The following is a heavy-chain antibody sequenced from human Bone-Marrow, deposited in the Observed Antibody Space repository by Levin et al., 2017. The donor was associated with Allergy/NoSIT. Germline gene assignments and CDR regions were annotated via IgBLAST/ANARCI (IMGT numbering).Heavy chain of an antibody. CDR2: IHPDGTT. CDR1: GFSVSSNF. V-gene: IGHV3-53*01. CDR3: AGGKGYLIDY. J-gene: IGHJ4*02. D-gene: IGHD5-12*01. Sequence: GGSLRLSCAASGFSVSSNFFNWVRQAPGKGLEWVSLIHPDGTTHYADSVKGRFTISRDNSKNTLYLQMNSLRADDTAVYYCAGGKGYLIDYWGQGILVTVSS.